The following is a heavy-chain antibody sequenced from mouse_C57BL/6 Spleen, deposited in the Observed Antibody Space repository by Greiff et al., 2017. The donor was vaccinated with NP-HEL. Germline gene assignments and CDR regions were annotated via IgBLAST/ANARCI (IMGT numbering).Heavy chain of an antibody. CDR2: IYPGDGDT. J-gene: IGHJ4*01. CDR1: GYAFSSSW. D-gene: IGHD2-4*01. Sequence: QVQLQQSGPELVKPGASVKISCKASGYAFSSSWMNWVKQRPGKGLEWIGRIYPGDGDTNYNGKFKGKATLTADKSSSTAYMQLSSLTSEDSAVYFCAREDYDYDGRSYYAMDYWGQGTSVTVSS. CDR3: AREDYDYDGRSYYAMDY. V-gene: IGHV1-82*01.